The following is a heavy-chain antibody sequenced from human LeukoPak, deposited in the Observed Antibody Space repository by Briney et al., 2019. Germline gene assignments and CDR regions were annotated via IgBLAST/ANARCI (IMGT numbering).Heavy chain of an antibody. CDR3: AATATLGFRFDP. J-gene: IGHJ5*02. CDR2: IIPIFGTA. CDR1: GGTFSSYA. D-gene: IGHD2-15*01. Sequence: GASVKVSCKASGGTFSSYAISWVRQAPGLGLEWMGGIIPIFGTANYAQKFQGRVTITADESTSTAYMELSSLRSEDTAVYYCAATATLGFRFDPWGQGTLVTVSS. V-gene: IGHV1-69*13.